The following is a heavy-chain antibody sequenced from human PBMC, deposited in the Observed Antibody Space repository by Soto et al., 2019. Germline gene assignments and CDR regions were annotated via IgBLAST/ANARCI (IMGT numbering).Heavy chain of an antibody. D-gene: IGHD4-17*01. CDR1: GYGFTSYW. CDR2: IYPGDSDP. Sequence: GESLKISCKGSGYGFTSYWIGWVRQMPGKGLEWMGIIYPGDSDPRYSPSFQGQVTISADKSISTAYLQWSSLKASDTAMYYCATYGESDYGGNNGDAFDIWGQGTMVTVSS. J-gene: IGHJ3*02. V-gene: IGHV5-51*01. CDR3: ATYGESDYGGNNGDAFDI.